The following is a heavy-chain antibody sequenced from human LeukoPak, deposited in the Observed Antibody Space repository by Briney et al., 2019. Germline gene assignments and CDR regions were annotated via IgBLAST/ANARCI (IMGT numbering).Heavy chain of an antibody. D-gene: IGHD5-12*01. V-gene: IGHV3-9*03. J-gene: IGHJ4*02. CDR2: ISWNSGSI. CDR1: GFTFDDYD. CDR3: AKGPVADSGYDLGGGYFDY. Sequence: PGRSLRLSCAASGFTFDDYDMHWVRQAPGKGLEWVSGISWNSGSIGYADSVKGRFTISRDNAKNSLYLQMNSLRAEDMALYYCAKGPVADSGYDLGGGYFDYWGQGTLVTVSS.